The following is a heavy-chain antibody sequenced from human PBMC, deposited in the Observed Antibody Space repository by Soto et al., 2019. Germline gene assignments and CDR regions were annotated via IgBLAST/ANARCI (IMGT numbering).Heavy chain of an antibody. CDR3: ARAIRDAMVRGLTGYYFDS. CDR2: MNPNTGNT. J-gene: IGHJ4*02. V-gene: IGHV1-8*01. D-gene: IGHD3-10*01. CDR1: GYTFANYD. Sequence: ASVKVSCKASGYTFANYDVNWVRQATGQGLEWMGWMNPNTGNTGYAQNFQGRVTMTRNTSITTAYMELSSLRSEDTAVYFCARAIRDAMVRGLTGYYFDSWGQGTLVTVSS.